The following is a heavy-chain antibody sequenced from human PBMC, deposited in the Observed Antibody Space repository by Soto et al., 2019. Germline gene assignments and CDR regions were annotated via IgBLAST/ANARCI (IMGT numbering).Heavy chain of an antibody. CDR1: GFTFRSYV. CDR3: ARWGTTGGLDV. V-gene: IGHV3-30*19. CDR2: TSYDGSNK. J-gene: IGHJ1*01. Sequence: QVHLVASGGGVVQPGTSLRLSCVGSGFTFRSYVIHWVRQAPGKGLEWVALTSYDGSNKDYGDSVKGRFTISRDNSRNTVDLQMDSLRREDTALYYCARWGTTGGLDVWGQGTLVSVSS. D-gene: IGHD3-16*01.